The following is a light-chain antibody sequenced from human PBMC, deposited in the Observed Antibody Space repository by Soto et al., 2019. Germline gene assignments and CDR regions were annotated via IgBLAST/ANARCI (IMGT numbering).Light chain of an antibody. CDR1: SSAVGGYNY. J-gene: IGLJ1*01. Sequence: QSVLTQPRSVSGSPGQSVTISCTGTSSAVGGYNYVSWYQQHPGKAPKLMIYDVSKRPSGVPDRFSGSKSGNTASLTISGLQAEDEADYYCCSYAGSYTFYVFGTGTKLTVL. CDR2: DVS. CDR3: CSYAGSYTFYV. V-gene: IGLV2-11*01.